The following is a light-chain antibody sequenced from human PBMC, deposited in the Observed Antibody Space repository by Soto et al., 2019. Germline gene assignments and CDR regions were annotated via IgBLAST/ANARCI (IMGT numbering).Light chain of an antibody. V-gene: IGLV2-14*01. CDR1: SSDVGGYSY. CDR2: DVC. CDR3: SSYTSSSTLDV. Sequence: QSVLTQPASVSGSPGQSSTISCTGTSSDVGGYSYVSWYQQHPGKAPKLMIYDVCNRPSGVSNRFSGSKSGNTASLTISGLQAEDEADYYCSSYTSSSTLDVFGTGTKVTVL. J-gene: IGLJ1*01.